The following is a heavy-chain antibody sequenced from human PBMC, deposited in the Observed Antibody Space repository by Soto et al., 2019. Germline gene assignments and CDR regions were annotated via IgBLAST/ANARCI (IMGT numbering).Heavy chain of an antibody. Sequence: GASVKVSCKASGGTFSSYAISWVRQAPGQGLEWMGGIIPIFGTANYAQKFQGRVTITADESTSTAYMELSSLRSEDTAVYYCATGLTLKNWFDPWGQGTPVTVSS. CDR2: IIPIFGTA. D-gene: IGHD7-27*01. CDR1: GGTFSSYA. V-gene: IGHV1-69*13. CDR3: ATGLTLKNWFDP. J-gene: IGHJ5*02.